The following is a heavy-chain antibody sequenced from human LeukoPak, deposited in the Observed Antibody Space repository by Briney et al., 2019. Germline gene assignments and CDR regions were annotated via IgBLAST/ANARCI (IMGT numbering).Heavy chain of an antibody. J-gene: IGHJ4*02. D-gene: IGHD6-6*01. Sequence: ASVKVSCKASGYSFSSYYINWVRQAPGQGLDWMGLVNPGNDYTKYAQTFQGRVTMTRDTSTSTVYMHLSNLRSEDTAIYYCAREGSRSSLGGYGYWGQGTLVTVSS. CDR3: AREGSRSSLGGYGY. CDR1: GYSFSSYY. CDR2: VNPGNDYT. V-gene: IGHV1-46*01.